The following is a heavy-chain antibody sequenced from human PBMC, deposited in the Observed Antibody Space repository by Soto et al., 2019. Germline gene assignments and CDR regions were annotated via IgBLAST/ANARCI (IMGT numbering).Heavy chain of an antibody. Sequence: VQLVESGGGLVQPGGSLRLSCAASGSTFSSYDMHWVRQAPGKGLEWVSAIGRGGDTYYAGSVKGRFTISRDNSKNTLYLQMNSLGPEDTAVYYCARGAYGGRFDYWGQGTLVTVSS. CDR1: GSTFSSYD. CDR3: ARGAYGGRFDY. CDR2: IGRGGDT. J-gene: IGHJ4*02. D-gene: IGHD2-21*01. V-gene: IGHV3-13*01.